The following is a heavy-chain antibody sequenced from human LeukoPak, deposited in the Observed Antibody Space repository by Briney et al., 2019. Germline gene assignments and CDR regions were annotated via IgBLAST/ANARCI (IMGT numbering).Heavy chain of an antibody. D-gene: IGHD1-26*01. V-gene: IGHV4-39*01. CDR2: IYYSGST. J-gene: IGHJ5*02. CDR3: ARHEYSGSYYGLSWFDP. CDR1: GGSISSSGYY. Sequence: PSETLSLXCTVSGGSISSSGYYWGWIRQPPGKGLEWIASIYYSGSTYYNPSLKSRVTISVDTSKNQLSLKLSSLTAADTAVYYCARHEYSGSYYGLSWFDPWGRGTLVTVSS.